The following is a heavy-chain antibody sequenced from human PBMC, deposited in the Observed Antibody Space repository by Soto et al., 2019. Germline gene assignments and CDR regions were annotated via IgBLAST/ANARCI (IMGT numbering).Heavy chain of an antibody. J-gene: IGHJ4*02. CDR1: GYSFTSYW. D-gene: IGHD6-13*01. Sequence: GESRKISRQGSGYSFTSYWIGWVRQMHGKGLEWMGSIYPGDSDTRYSPSFQGQVTNSAHKTISTDYLQWSRLKASDTAMYYSARRSTGWYGKLDDWGQGTLVTVS. CDR3: ARRSTGWYGKLDD. V-gene: IGHV5-51*01. CDR2: IYPGDSDT.